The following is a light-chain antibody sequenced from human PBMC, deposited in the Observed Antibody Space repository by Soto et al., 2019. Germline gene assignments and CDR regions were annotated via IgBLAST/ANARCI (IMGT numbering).Light chain of an antibody. Sequence: QLVLTQSPSASASLGASVNLTCTLSSGHISYAIAWHQQQPEKGPRYLMKLNSDGSHNKGDGIPDRFSGSSSGAVRYLTISSLQSEDEADYYCQTWGTGIQVFGGGTKLTVL. CDR1: SGHISYA. CDR3: QTWGTGIQV. V-gene: IGLV4-69*01. J-gene: IGLJ3*02. CDR2: LNSDGSH.